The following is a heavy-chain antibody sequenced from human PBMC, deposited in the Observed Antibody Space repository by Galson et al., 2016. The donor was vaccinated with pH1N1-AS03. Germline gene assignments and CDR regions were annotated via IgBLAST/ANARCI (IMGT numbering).Heavy chain of an antibody. Sequence: TLSLTCNVSGGSIGTSSYYWGWIRQPPGQGREWIANIYYTGSTYYNPSLNSRVTISDTTSKNQFSLKLNSVTAADTALYYCARRRGFSSDYYGLDVWGQGTTVTVSS. CDR1: GGSIGTSSYY. CDR2: IYYTGST. CDR3: ARRRGFSSDYYGLDV. D-gene: IGHD5-18*01. J-gene: IGHJ6*02. V-gene: IGHV4-39*01.